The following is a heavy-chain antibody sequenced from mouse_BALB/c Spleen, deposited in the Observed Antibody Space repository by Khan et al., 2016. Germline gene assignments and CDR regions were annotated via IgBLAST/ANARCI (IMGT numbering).Heavy chain of an antibody. V-gene: IGHV9-3*02. Sequence: QIQLVQSGPELKKPGETVKISCKASGYTFTNYGMNWVKQAPGKGLKWMGWINTNTGEPTYAEEFKGRFAFSLETSASTAYLQINNLKNEDTATYFCARRRGYYGYDGHFDDWGQGTTLAVAS. D-gene: IGHD2-14*01. CDR3: ARRRGYYGYDGHFDD. J-gene: IGHJ2*01. CDR1: GYTFTNYG. CDR2: INTNTGEP.